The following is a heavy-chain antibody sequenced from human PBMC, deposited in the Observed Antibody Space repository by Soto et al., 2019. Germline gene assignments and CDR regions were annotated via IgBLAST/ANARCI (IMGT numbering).Heavy chain of an antibody. CDR1: GLTFSSYD. J-gene: IGHJ4*02. D-gene: IGHD6-19*01. CDR3: ARSGWEGGFDY. Sequence: PGGSLRLSCAASGLTFSSYDMHWVRQATGKGLEWVSAIGTAGDPYYPGSVKGRFTISRENAKNSLYLQMNSLRAGDTDVYYCARSGWEGGFDYWGQGTLVPVSS. CDR2: IGTAGDP. V-gene: IGHV3-13*05.